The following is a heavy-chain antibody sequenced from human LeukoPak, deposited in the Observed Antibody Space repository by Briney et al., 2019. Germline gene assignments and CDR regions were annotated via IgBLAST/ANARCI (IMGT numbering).Heavy chain of an antibody. CDR2: IYYSGST. CDR1: GGSISSYY. Sequence: SETLSLTCTVSGGSISSYYWSWIRQPPGKGLEWIGYIYYSGSTYYNPSLKSRVTISVDTFKNQFSLKLSSVTAADTAVYYCASAGYSSSWFSGYFQHWGQGTLVTVSS. CDR3: ASAGYSSSWFSGYFQH. D-gene: IGHD6-13*01. J-gene: IGHJ1*01. V-gene: IGHV4-59*01.